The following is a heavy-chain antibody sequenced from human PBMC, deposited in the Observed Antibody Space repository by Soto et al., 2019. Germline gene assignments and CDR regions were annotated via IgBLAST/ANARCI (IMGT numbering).Heavy chain of an antibody. Sequence: SVKVSCKAHVYAFTGYGISLVRQAPGQGLEWMGWISAYNGNTNYAQKLQGRVTMTTDTSTSTAYMELRSLRSDDTAVYYCARDSIVVVPAAISGSDPWGQGTVVTVSS. CDR2: ISAYNGNT. J-gene: IGHJ5*02. CDR1: VYAFTGYG. D-gene: IGHD2-2*01. CDR3: ARDSIVVVPAAISGSDP. V-gene: IGHV1-18*04.